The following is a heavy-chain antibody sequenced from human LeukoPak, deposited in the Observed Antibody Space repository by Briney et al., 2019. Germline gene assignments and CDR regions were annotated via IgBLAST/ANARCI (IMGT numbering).Heavy chain of an antibody. D-gene: IGHD6-13*01. V-gene: IGHV3-20*04. J-gene: IGHJ4*02. CDR1: GFTFYDYD. CDR3: ARCAYSSSWYVFDY. CDR2: ITWNGGST. Sequence: GSLRLSCAASGFTFYDYDMSWVRHAPGKGLEWVSSITWNGGSTAYADSVKGRFTISRDNAKNSLYLQMNSLRAEDTALYYCARCAYSSSWYVFDYWGRGTLVTVSS.